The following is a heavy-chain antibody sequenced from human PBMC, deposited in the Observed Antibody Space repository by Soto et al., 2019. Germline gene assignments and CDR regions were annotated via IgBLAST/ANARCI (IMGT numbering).Heavy chain of an antibody. V-gene: IGHV3-53*01. D-gene: IGHD6-6*01. Sequence: PRGSLRLACVSYGLNVGDNYMSWVRQAPGMGLEWVSAIYYNGTTYYADSVKGRFTISRDTSKNTLSLQMDSLRVEDTAVYYRVRPLSSARHYGKDVWGQGTTVTVSS. J-gene: IGHJ6*01. CDR3: VRPLSSARHYGKDV. CDR2: IYYNGTT. CDR1: GLNVGDNY.